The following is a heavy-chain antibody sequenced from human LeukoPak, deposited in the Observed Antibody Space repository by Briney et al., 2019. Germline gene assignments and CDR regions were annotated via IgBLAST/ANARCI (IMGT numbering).Heavy chain of an antibody. J-gene: IGHJ5*02. V-gene: IGHV4-59*01. CDR3: ARVWGSGRNPKNWFDP. CDR1: GGSISSYY. Sequence: PSETLSLTCTVSGGSISSYYWSWIRQPPGKGLEWIGYIYYSGSTNYNPSLKSRVTISVDTSKNQFSLKLSSVTAADTAVYYCARVWGSGRNPKNWFDPWGQGTLVTVSS. D-gene: IGHD3-10*01. CDR2: IYYSGST.